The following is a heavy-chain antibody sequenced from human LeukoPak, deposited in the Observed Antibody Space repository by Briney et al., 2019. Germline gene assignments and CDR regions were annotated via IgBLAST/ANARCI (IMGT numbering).Heavy chain of an antibody. CDR2: IYYSGST. V-gene: IGHV4-59*02. J-gene: IGHJ3*02. Sequence: KSSETLSLTCTVSGVSVSNYYWSWIRQPPGKGLEWIGYIYYSGSTNYNPSLKSRVTISVDTSKNQFSLKLSSVTAADTAVYYCATSMHGYCSGGSCYGAFDSWGQGTMVTVSA. CDR1: GVSVSNYY. CDR3: ATSMHGYCSGGSCYGAFDS. D-gene: IGHD2-15*01.